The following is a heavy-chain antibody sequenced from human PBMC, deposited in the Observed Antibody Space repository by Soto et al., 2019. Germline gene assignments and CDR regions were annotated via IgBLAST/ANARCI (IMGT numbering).Heavy chain of an antibody. J-gene: IGHJ6*02. Sequence: SLRLSCAASGFTFSSYGMHWVRQAPGKGLEWVAVISYDGSNKYYADSVKGRFTISRDNSKNTLYLQMNSLRAEDTAVYYCAKDVARYSSSWYRLYYYYGMDVWGQGTTVTVSS. CDR1: GFTFSSYG. CDR2: ISYDGSNK. CDR3: AKDVARYSSSWYRLYYYYGMDV. V-gene: IGHV3-30*18. D-gene: IGHD6-13*01.